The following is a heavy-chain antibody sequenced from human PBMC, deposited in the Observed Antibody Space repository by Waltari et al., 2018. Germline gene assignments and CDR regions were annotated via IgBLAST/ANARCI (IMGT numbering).Heavy chain of an antibody. Sequence: EVQLVESGGGLVQPGRSLRLPCAASGFTFADYSNHLVRPAPGKALGGVSGISWNSGSIGYADSVKGRFTISRDNAKNSLYLQMNSLRAEDTALYYCAKAAIFVSAMFDYWGQGTLVTVSS. CDR1: GFTFADYS. CDR2: ISWNSGSI. J-gene: IGHJ4*02. V-gene: IGHV3-9*01. D-gene: IGHD3-3*01. CDR3: AKAAIFVSAMFDY.